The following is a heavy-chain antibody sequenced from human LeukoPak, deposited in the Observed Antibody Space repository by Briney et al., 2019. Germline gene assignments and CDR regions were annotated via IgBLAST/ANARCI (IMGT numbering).Heavy chain of an antibody. D-gene: IGHD1-26*01. CDR1: GGSISSSNW. J-gene: IGHJ4*02. Sequence: PSETLSLTCAVSGGSISSSNWWSWVRQPPGKGLEWIGEIYHSGSTNYNPSLKSRVTISVDTSKNQFSLKLSSVTAADTAVYYCARGGGGSSYYFDYWGQGTLVTVSS. CDR2: IYHSGST. CDR3: ARGGGGSSYYFDY. V-gene: IGHV4-4*02.